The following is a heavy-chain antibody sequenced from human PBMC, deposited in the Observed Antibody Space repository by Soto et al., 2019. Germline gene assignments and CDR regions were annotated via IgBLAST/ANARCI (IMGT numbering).Heavy chain of an antibody. CDR1: GFTFSSYT. J-gene: IGHJ4*02. CDR2: ISSSGSTI. Sequence: GGSLRLSCTASGFTFSSYTMNWVRQAPGKGLEWISYISSSGSTIYHADSVKGRFTISRDNAKNSLYLQMNGLRAEDTAVYYCARDLKPREALAPYYFDYWGQGTLVTVSS. CDR3: ARDLKPREALAPYYFDY. D-gene: IGHD1-1*01. V-gene: IGHV3-48*04.